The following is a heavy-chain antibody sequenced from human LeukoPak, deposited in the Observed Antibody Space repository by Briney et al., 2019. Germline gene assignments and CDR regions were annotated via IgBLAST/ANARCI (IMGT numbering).Heavy chain of an antibody. CDR1: GFTFSSYA. J-gene: IGHJ4*02. Sequence: GGSLRLSCAASGFTFSSYAMSWVRQAPGKGLEWVSAISGSGGSTYYADSVKGRFTISRDNSKNTLYLQMNSLRAEDTAVYYCAKDNSGWKQVRGDYWGQGTLVTVSS. CDR3: AKDNSGWKQVRGDY. CDR2: ISGSGGST. D-gene: IGHD6-19*01. V-gene: IGHV3-23*01.